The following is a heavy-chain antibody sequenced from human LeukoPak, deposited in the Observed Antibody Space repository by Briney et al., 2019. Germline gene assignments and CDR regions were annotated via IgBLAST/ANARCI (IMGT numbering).Heavy chain of an antibody. J-gene: IGHJ4*02. Sequence: PGGSLRLSCAASGFTFSDYYMSWIRQAPGKGLEWVSYISSSGSTIYYADSVKGRFTISRDNAKNSLYLQMNSLRAEDTAVYHCARVGQYYDILTGYFPGYYFDYWGQGTLVTVSS. D-gene: IGHD3-9*01. V-gene: IGHV3-11*04. CDR1: GFTFSDYY. CDR2: ISSSGSTI. CDR3: ARVGQYYDILTGYFPGYYFDY.